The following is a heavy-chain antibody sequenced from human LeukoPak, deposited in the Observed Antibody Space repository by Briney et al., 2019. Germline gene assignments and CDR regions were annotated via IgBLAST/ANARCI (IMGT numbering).Heavy chain of an antibody. V-gene: IGHV3-74*01. CDR1: GFTFSSYW. J-gene: IGHJ4*02. CDR3: ATPGIEPQWPQFDY. Sequence: PGGSLRLSCAASGFTFSSYWMHWVRQAPGKGLVRVSRINTDGSSTSYADSVKGRFTISRDNAKNTLYLQMNSLRAEDTAVYYCATPGIEPQWPQFDYWGQGTLVTVSS. D-gene: IGHD6-19*01. CDR2: INTDGSST.